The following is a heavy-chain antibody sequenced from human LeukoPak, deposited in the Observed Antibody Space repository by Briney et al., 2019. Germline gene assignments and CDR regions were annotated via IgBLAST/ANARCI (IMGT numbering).Heavy chain of an antibody. CDR3: AKAGGSYKTLIGY. CDR1: GFTFSICA. J-gene: IGHJ4*02. Sequence: PGGSLRLSCAASGFTFSICAMNWVRQAPGKGLEWVSGISGSGSSTYYADSVKGRFTISRDSSKNTVYLQMNSLRAEDTAIYYCAKAGGSYKTLIGYWGQGTLVTVSS. V-gene: IGHV3-23*01. CDR2: ISGSGSST. D-gene: IGHD1-26*01.